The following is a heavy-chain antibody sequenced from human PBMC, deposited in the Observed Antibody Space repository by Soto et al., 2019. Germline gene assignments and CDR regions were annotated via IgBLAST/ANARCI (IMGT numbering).Heavy chain of an antibody. Sequence: ASVKVSCKVSGYTLTELSMHWVRQAPGKGLEWMGGFDPEDGETIYAQKFQGRVTMTEDTSTDTAYMELSSLRSDDTAIYYCARMATFGSLNWFDPWGQGTLVTVSS. V-gene: IGHV1-24*01. CDR1: GYTLTELS. CDR3: ARMATFGSLNWFDP. J-gene: IGHJ5*02. CDR2: FDPEDGET. D-gene: IGHD3-16*01.